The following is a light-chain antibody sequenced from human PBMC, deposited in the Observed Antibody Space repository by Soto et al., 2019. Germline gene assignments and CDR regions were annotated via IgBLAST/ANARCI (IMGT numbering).Light chain of an antibody. Sequence: QSALTQPPSASGSPGQSVTISCTGTSSDVGGYNYVSWYQQYPGRAPKLMIYEVTKRPSGVPDRFSGSKSGNTASLTVSGLQAEDEADYYCGSYAASNNFDVVFGGGTKLTVL. J-gene: IGLJ3*02. CDR2: EVT. CDR1: SSDVGGYNY. CDR3: GSYAASNNFDVV. V-gene: IGLV2-8*01.